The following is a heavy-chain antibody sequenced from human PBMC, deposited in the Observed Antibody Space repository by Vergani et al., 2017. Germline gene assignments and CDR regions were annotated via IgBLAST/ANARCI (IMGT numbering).Heavy chain of an antibody. CDR2: TWYDGNNK. D-gene: IGHD2-15*01. CDR3: AKSRGYYSTDGFDI. CDR1: GFTFNQYG. J-gene: IGHJ3*02. Sequence: QVQLVESGGGVVQPGRSLRLSCAASGFTFNQYGMHWVRQAPGKGLEWVAVTWYDGNNKQYADSVKGRFTISRDNSKSTMYLQMNSLRDEDTGVYYCAKSRGYYSTDGFDIWGQGTMVTVSS. V-gene: IGHV3-33*06.